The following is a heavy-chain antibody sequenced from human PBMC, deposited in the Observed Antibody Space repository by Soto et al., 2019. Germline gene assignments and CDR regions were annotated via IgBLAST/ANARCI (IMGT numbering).Heavy chain of an antibody. Sequence: GASVKVSCKASGGTFSSYAISWVRRAPGQGLEWMGGIIPIFGTANYAQKFQGRVTITADESTSTAYMELSSLRSEDTAVYYCARGIDYYDSSGYYLAGRFDYWGQGTLVTVSS. V-gene: IGHV1-69*13. CDR2: IIPIFGTA. CDR3: ARGIDYYDSSGYYLAGRFDY. J-gene: IGHJ4*02. CDR1: GGTFSSYA. D-gene: IGHD3-22*01.